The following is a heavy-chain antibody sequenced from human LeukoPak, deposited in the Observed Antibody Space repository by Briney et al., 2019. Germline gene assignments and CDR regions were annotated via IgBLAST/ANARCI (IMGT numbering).Heavy chain of an antibody. CDR2: IKSKTDGETT. CDR1: GFSLANVW. CDR3: TTDLGTYYHGSQRLIPIDY. V-gene: IGHV3-15*07. D-gene: IGHD3-10*01. Sequence: GGSLRLSCAASGFSLANVWLHWIRQAPGKGLEWIGRIKSKTDGETTNYAEPVRGRFTISRDDSKSAVYLQMNSLKIEDTAVYYCTTDLGTYYHGSQRLIPIDYWGQGTLVTVSS. J-gene: IGHJ4*02.